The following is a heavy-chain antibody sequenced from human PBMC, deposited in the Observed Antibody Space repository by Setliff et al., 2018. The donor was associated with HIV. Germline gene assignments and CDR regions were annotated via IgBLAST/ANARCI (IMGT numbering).Heavy chain of an antibody. Sequence: GASLRLSCAASEFSFSTSWLHWVRQAPGKGLVWVSTINSDGSTPTYADSVKGRFTISRDNAKNTLYLQMNSLRGEDTAVYYCHCFMAVWGKGTTVTVSS. V-gene: IGHV3-74*03. CDR1: EFSFSTSW. J-gene: IGHJ6*03. CDR3: HCFMAV. CDR2: INSDGSTP.